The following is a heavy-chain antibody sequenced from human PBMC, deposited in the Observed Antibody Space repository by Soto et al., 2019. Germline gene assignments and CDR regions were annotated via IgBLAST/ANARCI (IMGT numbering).Heavy chain of an antibody. CDR3: VTTPDGTSGLRE. CDR1: GFTFSSYS. J-gene: IGHJ4*02. CDR2: ISSRDTSYRTSYI. Sequence: EVQLVESGGGLVKPGGSMRHSCAASGFTFSSYSMNWVRQAPGKGLAWVSSISSRDTSYRTSYIYYAVSVRGRFTISRDDAENSRYLQMNSLSAEDTSVYYCVTTPDGTSGLREWCQGALVTGSS. D-gene: IGHD1-1*01. V-gene: IGHV3-21*01.